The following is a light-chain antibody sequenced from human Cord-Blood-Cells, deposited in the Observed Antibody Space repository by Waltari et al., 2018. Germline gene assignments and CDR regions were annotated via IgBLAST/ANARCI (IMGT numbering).Light chain of an antibody. J-gene: IGLJ1*01. CDR2: EVS. CDR1: SSDVGGYNY. V-gene: IGLV2-14*01. CDR3: SSYTSSSTLV. Sequence: QSALTQPASVSGPPGQSITISCTGTSSDVGGYNYFPWYQQPPGKAPKLMIYEVSNRPSGVSNRFSGSKSGNTASLTISGLQAEDEADYYCSSYTSSSTLVFGTGTKVTVL.